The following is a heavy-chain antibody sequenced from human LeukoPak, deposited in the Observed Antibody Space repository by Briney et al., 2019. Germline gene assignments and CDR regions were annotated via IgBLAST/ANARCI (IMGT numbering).Heavy chain of an antibody. CDR3: AREGPSYYDFWSGSVYYYYGMDV. Sequence: ASVKVSCKASGYTFTSYAMHWVRQAPGQRLEWMGWINAGNGNTKYSQKFQGRVTMTTDTSTSTAYMELRSLRSDDTAVYYCAREGPSYYDFWSGSVYYYYGMDVWGQGTTVAVSS. CDR1: GYTFTSYA. V-gene: IGHV1-3*01. J-gene: IGHJ6*02. D-gene: IGHD3-3*01. CDR2: INAGNGNT.